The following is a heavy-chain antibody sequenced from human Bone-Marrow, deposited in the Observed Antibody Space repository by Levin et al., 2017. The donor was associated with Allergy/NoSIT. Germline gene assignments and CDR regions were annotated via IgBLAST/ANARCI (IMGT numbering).Heavy chain of an antibody. CDR2: IRSKANSYAT. CDR3: TRHFFPDAFDI. V-gene: IGHV3-73*01. Sequence: GGSLRLSCAASGFTFSGSAMHWVRQASGKGLEWVGRIRSKANSYATAYAASVKGRFTISRDDSKNTAYLQMNSLKTEDTAVYYCTRHFFPDAFDIWGQGTMVTVSS. CDR1: GFTFSGSA. D-gene: IGHD3-3*01. J-gene: IGHJ3*02.